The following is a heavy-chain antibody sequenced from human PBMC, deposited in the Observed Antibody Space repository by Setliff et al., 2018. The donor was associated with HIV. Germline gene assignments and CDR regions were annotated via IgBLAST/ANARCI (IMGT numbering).Heavy chain of an antibody. D-gene: IGHD5-12*01. CDR2: IHTEQGFP. V-gene: IGHV7-4-1*02. CDR3: AVDRHAFDI. Sequence: GASVKVSCKASGGSSSTHAMNWVRQAPGQGLEWMGWIHTEQGFPMYAQGFTGRFVFSLDPSVNTAYLQINSLTPDDGGVYYCAVDRHAFDIWGQGTVVTVSS. J-gene: IGHJ3*02. CDR1: GGSSSTHA.